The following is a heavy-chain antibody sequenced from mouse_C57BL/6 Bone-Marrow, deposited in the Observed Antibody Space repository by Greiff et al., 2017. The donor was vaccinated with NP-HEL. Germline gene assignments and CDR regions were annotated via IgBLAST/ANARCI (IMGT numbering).Heavy chain of an antibody. CDR1: GFNIKDDY. J-gene: IGHJ1*03. CDR2: IDPENGDT. D-gene: IGHD1-1*01. CDR3: TTLYGSSYWYFDV. Sequence: EVKLMESGAELVRPGASVKLSCTASGFNIKDDYMHWVKQRPEQGLEWIGWIDPENGDTEYASKFQGKATITADTSSNTAYLQLSSLTSEDTAVYYCTTLYGSSYWYFDVWGTGTTVTVSS. V-gene: IGHV14-4*01.